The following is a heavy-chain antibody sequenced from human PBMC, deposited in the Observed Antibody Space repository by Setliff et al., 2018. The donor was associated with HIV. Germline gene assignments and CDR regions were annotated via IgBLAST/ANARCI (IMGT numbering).Heavy chain of an antibody. J-gene: IGHJ4*02. V-gene: IGHV3-21*01. Sequence: SLRLSCAASGLTFSNYWMHWVRQAPGRGLEWVSGISWSSGNIVYADSVKGRFTISRDNAKNSLYLQMNSLRAEDTAVYYCARSPTDYVGGQGTLVTVSS. D-gene: IGHD3-10*02. CDR2: ISWSSGNI. CDR3: ARSPTDYV. CDR1: GLTFSNYW.